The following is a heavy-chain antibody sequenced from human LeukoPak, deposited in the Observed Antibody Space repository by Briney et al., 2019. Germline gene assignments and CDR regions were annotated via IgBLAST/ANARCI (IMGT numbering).Heavy chain of an antibody. D-gene: IGHD6-13*01. V-gene: IGHV3-30*18. CDR2: MSYDGSNK. Sequence: GGSLRLSCAASGFTFSSYNMHWVRQAPGKGLEWAAVMSYDGSNKYYVDSVKGRFTISRDNSKNTLYLQMNSLRAEDTAVYYCAKDRSSSWALDYWGQGTLVTVSS. CDR1: GFTFSSYN. CDR3: AKDRSSSWALDY. J-gene: IGHJ4*02.